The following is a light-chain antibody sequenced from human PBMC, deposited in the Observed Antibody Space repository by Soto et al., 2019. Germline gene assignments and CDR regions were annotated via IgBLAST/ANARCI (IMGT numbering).Light chain of an antibody. J-gene: IGKJ1*01. CDR3: QQSYSTPWT. Sequence: DIPMTQSPSSLSASVGDRVTITCRASQSISSYLHWYQQKPGKAPKLLIYAASSLQSGVPSRFSGSGSGTDFTLTISSLQPEDFATYYCQQSYSTPWTLGQGTKVEIK. V-gene: IGKV1-39*01. CDR2: AAS. CDR1: QSISSY.